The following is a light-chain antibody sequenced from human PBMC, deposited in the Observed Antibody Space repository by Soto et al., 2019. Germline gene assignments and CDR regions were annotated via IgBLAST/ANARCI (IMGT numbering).Light chain of an antibody. CDR1: ESISSS. CDR2: AAS. CDR3: QQTFSIPWT. Sequence: DIQLTQSPPSLSSSVGDRVTITCRASESISSSLNWYQLKPGRAPKLLISAASSLQTGAPSRFSGSESGTDFTLITSSLQPEDFATYYCQQTFSIPWTFGQGTKV. J-gene: IGKJ1*01. V-gene: IGKV1-39*01.